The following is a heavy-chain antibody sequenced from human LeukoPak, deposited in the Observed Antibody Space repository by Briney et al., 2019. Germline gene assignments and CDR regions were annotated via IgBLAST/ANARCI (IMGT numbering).Heavy chain of an antibody. Sequence: GGSLRLSCAASGITVNVYSMSWVRQAPGKGLEWVSLFSASVSVPYYADSVKGRFTMSRDISKNTVHLQMSSLRADDTAVYYCATGGGGYDYRFAHWGQGTLVTVSS. J-gene: IGHJ4*02. CDR1: GITVNVYS. CDR3: ATGGGGYDYRFAH. D-gene: IGHD5-12*01. V-gene: IGHV3-23*01. CDR2: FSASVSVP.